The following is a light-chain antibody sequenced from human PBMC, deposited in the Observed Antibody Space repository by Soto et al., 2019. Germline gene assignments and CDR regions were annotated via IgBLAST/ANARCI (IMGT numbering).Light chain of an antibody. Sequence: QSVLTQPPSASGTPGQRVTISCSGTSSNIGTYTVNWYQQLPGTAPKLLIYTDYQRPSGVPDRFSGSKSGTSASLAINGLHSEDEADYYCCSYAGSYTLVFGGGTKLTVL. J-gene: IGLJ2*01. CDR1: SSNIGTYT. CDR2: TDY. V-gene: IGLV1-44*01. CDR3: CSYAGSYTLV.